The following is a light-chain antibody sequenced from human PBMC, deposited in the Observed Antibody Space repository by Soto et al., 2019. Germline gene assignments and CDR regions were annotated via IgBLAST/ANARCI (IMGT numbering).Light chain of an antibody. J-gene: IGKJ2*01. V-gene: IGKV3-15*01. CDR3: RQYNNWPPIT. CDR1: QCVSSN. CDR2: GAS. Sequence: EIVMTQSPATLSVSPGERATLSCRASQCVSSNLAWYQQKPGQATRLLIYGASTRATGIPDRLSGSGSGTEFTLTICSLQSEDFAVYYRRQYNNWPPITFGEGTKLEIK.